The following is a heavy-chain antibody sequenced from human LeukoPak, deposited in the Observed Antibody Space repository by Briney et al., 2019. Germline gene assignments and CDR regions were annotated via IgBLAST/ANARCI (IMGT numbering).Heavy chain of an antibody. CDR3: ARGAEYYAIWRGYAGYSDY. V-gene: IGHV4-38-2*02. CDR1: GYSISSGYY. J-gene: IGHJ4*02. D-gene: IGHD3-3*01. CDR2: ISHRGST. Sequence: PSETLSLTCTVSGYSISSGYYWGWIRQPPGKGLEWVGSISHRGSTYYNPSLRSRITISLDRSKQKFSLKLTSVTAADTAVYFCARGAEYYAIWRGYAGYSDYWGQGISVTVSS.